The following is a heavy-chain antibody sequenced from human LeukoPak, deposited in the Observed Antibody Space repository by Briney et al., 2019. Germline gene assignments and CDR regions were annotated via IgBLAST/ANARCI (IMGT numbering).Heavy chain of an antibody. D-gene: IGHD6-13*01. V-gene: IGHV3-21*01. J-gene: IGHJ5*02. CDR1: GFTFSSYS. Sequence: GGSLRLSCAASGFTFSSYSMNWVRQAPGKGLEWVSSISSSSSYIYYADSVKGRFTISRDNAKNSLYLQMNSLRAEDTAVYYCARSPSSSWANWFDPWGQGTLVTVSS. CDR3: ARSPSSSWANWFDP. CDR2: ISSSSSYI.